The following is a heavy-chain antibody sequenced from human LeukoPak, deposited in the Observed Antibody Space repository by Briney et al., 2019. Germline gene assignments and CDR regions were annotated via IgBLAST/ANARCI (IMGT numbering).Heavy chain of an antibody. Sequence: PSETLSLTCTVSGGSISSYYWSWIRQPPGKGLEWIGYIYYGGSTNYNPSLKSRVTISVDTSKNQFSLKLSSVTAADTAVYYCARARYYYGSGSPEYYFDYWGQGTLVTVSS. V-gene: IGHV4-59*01. CDR2: IYYGGST. D-gene: IGHD3-10*01. CDR1: GGSISSYY. J-gene: IGHJ4*02. CDR3: ARARYYYGSGSPEYYFDY.